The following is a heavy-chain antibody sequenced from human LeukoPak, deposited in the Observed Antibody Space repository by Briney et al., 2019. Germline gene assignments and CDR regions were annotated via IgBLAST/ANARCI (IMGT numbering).Heavy chain of an antibody. D-gene: IGHD6-19*01. V-gene: IGHV4-34*01. Sequence: SETLSLTCAVYGGSFSGYYWSWIRQPPGKGLEWIGEINHSGSTNYNPSLKSRVTISVDTSKNQFFLKLSSVTAADTAVYYCARGSNRVAVAGTAFYMDVWGKGTTVTVSS. CDR3: ARGSNRVAVAGTAFYMDV. CDR2: INHSGST. J-gene: IGHJ6*03. CDR1: GGSFSGYY.